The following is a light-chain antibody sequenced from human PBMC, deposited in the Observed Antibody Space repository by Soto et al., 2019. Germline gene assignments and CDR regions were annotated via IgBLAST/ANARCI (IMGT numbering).Light chain of an antibody. CDR2: KAS. CDR1: QTISSW. CDR3: QQFNIWPRT. Sequence: DIQMTQSPSTLSGSVGDRVTITCRASQTISSWLAWYQQKPGKAPKLLIYKASTLKSGVPSRFSGSGSGTEFTLPIRSLQSEDFAVYYCQQFNIWPRTVGQGTKVDSK. J-gene: IGKJ1*01. V-gene: IGKV1-5*03.